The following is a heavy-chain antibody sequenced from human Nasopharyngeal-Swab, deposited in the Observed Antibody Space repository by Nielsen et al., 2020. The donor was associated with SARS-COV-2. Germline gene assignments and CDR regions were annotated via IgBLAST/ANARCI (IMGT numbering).Heavy chain of an antibody. Sequence: RQAPGKGLEWIGYIYYSGSTYYNPSPKSRVTISVDTSKNQFSLKLSSVTAADTAVYYCARDRVVPAAMWAYYYYGMDVWGQGTTVTVSS. CDR2: IYYSGST. V-gene: IGHV4-31*02. CDR3: ARDRVVPAAMWAYYYYGMDV. D-gene: IGHD2-2*01. J-gene: IGHJ6*02.